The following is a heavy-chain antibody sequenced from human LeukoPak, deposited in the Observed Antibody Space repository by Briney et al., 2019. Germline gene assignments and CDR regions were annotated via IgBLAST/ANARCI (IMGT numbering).Heavy chain of an antibody. CDR3: AALGDSIY. Sequence: GGALRLSRAASGFAFSSYDMHWVRQASGKGLEWVSAIGHAGDTYYSDPVKGRFTISREDAKNYFFLQMNSLRAGDTAVYFCAALGDSIYWGQGTLVTVSS. D-gene: IGHD1-26*01. J-gene: IGHJ4*02. CDR2: IGHAGDT. V-gene: IGHV3-13*01. CDR1: GFAFSSYD.